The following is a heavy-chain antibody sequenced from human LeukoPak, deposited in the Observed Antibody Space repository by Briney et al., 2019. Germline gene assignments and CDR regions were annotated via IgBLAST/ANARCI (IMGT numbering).Heavy chain of an antibody. V-gene: IGHV2-5*01. CDR3: EHRGIADQSYYFDY. CDR2: ISWNDDK. J-gene: IGHJ4*02. Sequence: SGPTLVNPTPTLTLTCTFTGFSRSTSGVGVGWIRQPPGKPLEWLALISWNDDKRYSPSLNSRLTITKDTSRNQVVLTMTNMDPVDTATYYCEHRGIADQSYYFDYWGQGTLVTVSS. CDR1: GFSRSTSGVG. D-gene: IGHD6-13*01.